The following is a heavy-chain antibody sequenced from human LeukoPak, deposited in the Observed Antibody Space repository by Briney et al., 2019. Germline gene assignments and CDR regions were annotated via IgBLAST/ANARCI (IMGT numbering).Heavy chain of an antibody. Sequence: PSETLSLTCAVSGASTSSSSYFWGWIRQPPGKGLEWIGSIYYSGCTYDNPSLKSRVTISVDTSKNQFSLKLSSVTAADTAVYYCARTTEGGYRYGYYYYYMDVWGKGTTVTISS. J-gene: IGHJ6*03. D-gene: IGHD5-18*01. CDR2: IYYSGCT. CDR3: ARTTEGGYRYGYYYYYMDV. CDR1: GASTSSSSYF. V-gene: IGHV4-39*07.